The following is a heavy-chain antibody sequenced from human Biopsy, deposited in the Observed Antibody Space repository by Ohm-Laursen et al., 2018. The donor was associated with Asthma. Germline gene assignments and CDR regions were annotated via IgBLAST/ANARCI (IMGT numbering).Heavy chain of an antibody. CDR1: GYPFTDYY. D-gene: IGHD3-16*01. Sequence: ASVKVSCKASGYPFTDYYVHWVRQAPGQGLEWMGRIDPNIGGTNYAQKFLGRVTMTRDTSVNTAFMVISRLRSDDTAVYYCARIKIRIGAGTDRYFDLWGRGTLVTVSS. J-gene: IGHJ2*01. CDR3: ARIKIRIGAGTDRYFDL. V-gene: IGHV1-2*06. CDR2: IDPNIGGT.